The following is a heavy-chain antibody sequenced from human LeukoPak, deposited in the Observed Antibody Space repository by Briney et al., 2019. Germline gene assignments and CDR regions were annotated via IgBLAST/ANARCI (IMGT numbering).Heavy chain of an antibody. D-gene: IGHD3-10*01. J-gene: IGHJ4*02. V-gene: IGHV4-39*01. CDR2: IYYSGST. Sequence: SETLSLTCTVSGGSISSSSYYWGWIRQPPGKGLEWIGSIYYSGSTYYNPSLKSRVTISVDTSKNQSSLKLSSVTAADTAVYYCARHPGGLLWFGELLSFDYWGQGTLVTVSS. CDR3: ARHPGGLLWFGELLSFDY. CDR1: GGSISSSSYY.